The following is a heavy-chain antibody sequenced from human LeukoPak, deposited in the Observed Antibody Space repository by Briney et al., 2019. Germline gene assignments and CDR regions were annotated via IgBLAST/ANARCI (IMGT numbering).Heavy chain of an antibody. J-gene: IGHJ5*02. Sequence: GGSLRLSCAVPGFTFTSYWMSWVCQAPGKGLECVANIRQDASEKYYVDSVKGRFSISRDNAKKSLYLQMNSLRADDTAVYYCARENVDYDFWSGYPNWFDPWGQGTLVTVSS. V-gene: IGHV3-7*05. CDR1: GFTFTSYW. CDR2: IRQDASEK. CDR3: ARENVDYDFWSGYPNWFDP. D-gene: IGHD3-3*01.